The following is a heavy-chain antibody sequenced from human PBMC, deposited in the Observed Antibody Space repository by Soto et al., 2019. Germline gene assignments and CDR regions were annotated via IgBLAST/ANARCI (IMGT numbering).Heavy chain of an antibody. J-gene: IGHJ4*02. Sequence: EVQLVESGGGLVQPGGSLRLSCAAPGFTFSSYSMNWVRQAPGKGLEWVSYISSSSSTIYYADSVKGRFTISRDNAKNSLYLQMNSLRAEDTAVYYCARANYYGSPGDFDYWGQGTRVTVSS. CDR2: ISSSSSTI. V-gene: IGHV3-48*01. CDR1: GFTFSSYS. D-gene: IGHD3-10*01. CDR3: ARANYYGSPGDFDY.